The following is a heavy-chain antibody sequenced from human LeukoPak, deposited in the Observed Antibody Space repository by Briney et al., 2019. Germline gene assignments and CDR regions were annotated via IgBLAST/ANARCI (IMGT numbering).Heavy chain of an antibody. Sequence: GGSLRLSCAASGFTVSSNYMSWVRQAPGKGLEWVSVIYSGGSTYYADSVKGRFTISRDNSKNTLYLQMNSLRAEDTAVYYCARDEPEYCGGDCYSGYFDYWGQGTLVTVSS. J-gene: IGHJ4*02. D-gene: IGHD2-21*02. CDR1: GFTVSSNY. V-gene: IGHV3-53*01. CDR3: ARDEPEYCGGDCYSGYFDY. CDR2: IYSGGST.